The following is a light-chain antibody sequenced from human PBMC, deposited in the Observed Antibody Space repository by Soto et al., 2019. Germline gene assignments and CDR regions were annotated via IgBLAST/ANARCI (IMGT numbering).Light chain of an antibody. CDR2: GAS. V-gene: IGKV3-15*01. J-gene: IGKJ1*01. CDR3: QQYNSYST. CDR1: QSISSS. Sequence: EIVLTQSPGTLSLSPGERATLSCRASQSISSSLAWYQQKPGQAPKLLIYGASRLASGFPARFSGSGSGTEFTLTISSLQPDDFATYYCQQYNSYSTFGQGTKVDIK.